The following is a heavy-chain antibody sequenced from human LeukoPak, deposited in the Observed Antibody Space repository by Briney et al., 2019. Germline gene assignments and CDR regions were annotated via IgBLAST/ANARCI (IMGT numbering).Heavy chain of an antibody. CDR3: ARDVYGSGSYYIDY. CDR2: IYHSGST. Sequence: SETLSLTCTVSGYSISSGYYWGWIRQPPGKGLGWIGSIYHSGSTYYNPSLKSRVTISVDTSKNQFSLKLSSVTAADTAVYYCARDVYGSGSYYIDYWGQGTLVTVSS. CDR1: GYSISSGYY. J-gene: IGHJ4*02. D-gene: IGHD3-10*01. V-gene: IGHV4-38-2*02.